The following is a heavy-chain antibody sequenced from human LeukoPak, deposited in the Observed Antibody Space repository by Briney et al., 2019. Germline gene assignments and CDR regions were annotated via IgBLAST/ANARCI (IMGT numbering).Heavy chain of an antibody. D-gene: IGHD6-13*01. CDR2: IYYSGST. CDR1: GGSISSYY. CDR3: ARESTATGNPYYFDS. Sequence: PSETLSLTCTVSGGSISSYYGSWLRQPPGKGREWVGYIYYSGSTNYNPSLKSRVTMSIDTSKNQFSLNLNSVTAADTAVYYCARESTATGNPYYFDSWGQGALVTVSS. V-gene: IGHV4-59*12. J-gene: IGHJ4*02.